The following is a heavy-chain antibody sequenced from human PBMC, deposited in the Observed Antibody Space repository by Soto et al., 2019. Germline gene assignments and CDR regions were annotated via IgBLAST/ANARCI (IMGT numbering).Heavy chain of an antibody. Sequence: PWGFLRLSWAASGFTIISYAMSWVRQAPGKGLEWVSAISGSGGSTFYADSVKGRFTISRDNSKNTLYLQMNSLRAEDTAVHYCAKRESGCAFDIWGQGTMVTVSS. CDR1: GFTIISYA. CDR2: ISGSGGST. J-gene: IGHJ3*02. D-gene: IGHD3-22*01. V-gene: IGHV3-23*01. CDR3: AKRESGCAFDI.